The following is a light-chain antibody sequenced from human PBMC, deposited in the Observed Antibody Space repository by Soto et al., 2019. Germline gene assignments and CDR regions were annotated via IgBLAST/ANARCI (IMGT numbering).Light chain of an antibody. J-gene: IGKJ4*01. CDR2: DAS. V-gene: IGKV3-11*01. CDR1: QTVSRY. Sequence: VLTQTPATLSLSPGERATLSCRASQTVSRYLAWFQQKPGQAPRLLIYDASNRATGIPARFSGSGSGTDYTLTISSLEPEDFAVSYCQQRSTWPVLTFGGGTTVEI. CDR3: QQRSTWPVLT.